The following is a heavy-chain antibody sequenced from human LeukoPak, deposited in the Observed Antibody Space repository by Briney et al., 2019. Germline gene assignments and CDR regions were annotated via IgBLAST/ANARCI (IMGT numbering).Heavy chain of an antibody. J-gene: IGHJ4*02. CDR3: ARSLQWFPFDY. CDR2: ISYSGST. V-gene: IGHV4-59*01. Sequence: SETLSLTCTVSGGSISSYYWSWIRQPPGKGLEWIGYISYSGSTNYNPSLKSRVTISVDTSKNQFSLKLSSVTAADTAVYYCARSLQWFPFDYWGQGTLVTVSS. D-gene: IGHD3-3*01. CDR1: GGSISSYY.